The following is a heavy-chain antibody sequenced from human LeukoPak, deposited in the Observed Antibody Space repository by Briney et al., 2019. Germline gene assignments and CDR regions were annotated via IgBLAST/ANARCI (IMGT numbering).Heavy chain of an antibody. CDR2: IRTDGSST. Sequence: GGSLRLSCAASGFSFSSYWMHWVRQGPGKGLVWVSHIRTDGSSTGYVDSVKGRFTISRDNAKNTLYLQMNSLRAEDTAVYYCVRGRDAFDIWGQGTMVIVSS. V-gene: IGHV3-74*01. J-gene: IGHJ3*02. CDR1: GFSFSSYW. CDR3: VRGRDAFDI.